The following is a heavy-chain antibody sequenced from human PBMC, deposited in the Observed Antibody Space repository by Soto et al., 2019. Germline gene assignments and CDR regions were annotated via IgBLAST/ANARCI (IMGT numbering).Heavy chain of an antibody. J-gene: IGHJ4*02. CDR3: ARWLGYGPHFDY. Sequence: QVQLQESGPGLVKPSQTLSLTCTVSGGSISSGDYYWSWIRQPPRKGLEWIGYIYYSGSTYYNPSLKSRVTISVDTSKNQFSLKLSSATAADTAVYYCARWLGYGPHFDYWGQGTLVTVSS. D-gene: IGHD5-12*01. CDR2: IYYSGST. CDR1: GGSISSGDYY. V-gene: IGHV4-30-4*01.